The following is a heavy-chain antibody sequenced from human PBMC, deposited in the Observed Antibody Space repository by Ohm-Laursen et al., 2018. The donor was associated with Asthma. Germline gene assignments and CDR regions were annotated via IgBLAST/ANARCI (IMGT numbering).Heavy chain of an antibody. CDR2: ISYDGSNK. V-gene: IGHV3-30-3*01. Sequence: RSLRLSCAASGFTFSSYAMHWVRQAPGKGLEWVAVISYDGSNKYYADSVKGRFTISRDNSKNTLYLQMNSLRAEDTAVYYCARAFGVVEGDAFDIWGQGTMVTVSS. CDR3: ARAFGVVEGDAFDI. J-gene: IGHJ3*02. D-gene: IGHD2-15*01. CDR1: GFTFSSYA.